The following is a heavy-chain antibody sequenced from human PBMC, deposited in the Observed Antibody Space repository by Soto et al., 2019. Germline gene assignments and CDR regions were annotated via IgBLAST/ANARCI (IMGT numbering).Heavy chain of an antibody. J-gene: IGHJ4*02. CDR3: ASDYDFWSGYYV. Sequence: SETLSLTCAVYGGSFSGYYWSWIRQPPGKGLEWIREINHSGSTNYNPSLKSRVTISVDTSKNQFSLKLSSVTAADTAVYYCASDYDFWSGYYVWGQGTLVTVSS. CDR1: GGSFSGYY. CDR2: INHSGST. V-gene: IGHV4-34*01. D-gene: IGHD3-3*01.